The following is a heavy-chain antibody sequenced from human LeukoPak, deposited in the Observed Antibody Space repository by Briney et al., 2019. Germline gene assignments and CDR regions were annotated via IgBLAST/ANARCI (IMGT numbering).Heavy chain of an antibody. CDR2: ISYDGSNK. CDR1: GFTFGSSW. Sequence: GGSLRLSCAASGFTFGSSWMCWVRQAPGKGLEWVAVISYDGSNKYYADSVKGRFTISRDNSKNTLYLQMNSLRAEDTAVYYCARDSAYSSSWGGDYWGQGTLVTVSS. J-gene: IGHJ4*02. D-gene: IGHD6-13*01. V-gene: IGHV3-30-3*01. CDR3: ARDSAYSSSWGGDY.